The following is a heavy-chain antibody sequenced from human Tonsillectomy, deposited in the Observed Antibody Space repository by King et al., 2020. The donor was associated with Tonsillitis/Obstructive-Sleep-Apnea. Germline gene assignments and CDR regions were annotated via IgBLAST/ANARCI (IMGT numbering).Heavy chain of an antibody. CDR2: IYPGDSDT. Sequence: VQLVESGAEVKKPGESLKISCKGSGYSFTSYWIGWVRQMPGKGLEWMGIIYPGDSDTRYSPSFQGQVTISADKSISTAYLQWSSLKASDTAMYYCARLSISINGDSETCYFDYWGQGTLVTVSS. V-gene: IGHV5-51*03. J-gene: IGHJ4*02. CDR1: GYSFTSYW. CDR3: ARLSISINGDSETCYFDY. D-gene: IGHD4-17*01.